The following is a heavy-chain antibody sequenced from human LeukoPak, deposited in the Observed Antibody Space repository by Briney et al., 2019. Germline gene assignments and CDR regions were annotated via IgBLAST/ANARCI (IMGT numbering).Heavy chain of an antibody. V-gene: IGHV4-59*03. CDR1: GDSITYYF. Sequence: SETLSLTCSFPGDSITYYFWSWIRQPPGKGLEWRGYVYYSATTNYKPSLNSNPSLKSRVTISLDTSKSQFSLRMTSVTAADTAMYYCATGRVSYGSEYWGPGTLVAVSS. J-gene: IGHJ4*02. CDR2: VYYSATT. CDR3: ATGRVSYGSEY. D-gene: IGHD3-10*01.